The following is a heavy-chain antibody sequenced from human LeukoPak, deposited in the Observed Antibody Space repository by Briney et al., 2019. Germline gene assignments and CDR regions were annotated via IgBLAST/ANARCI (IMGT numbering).Heavy chain of an antibody. CDR1: GFTFSSYG. J-gene: IGHJ4*02. D-gene: IGHD3-3*01. CDR3: ARDLWSGEIDY. Sequence: GRSLRLSCAASGFTFSSYGMHWVRQAPGKGLEWVAVIWYDGSNKYYADSVKGRFTISRDNSKNTLYLQMNSLRAEDTAVYYCARDLWSGEIDYRGQGTLVTVSS. V-gene: IGHV3-33*01. CDR2: IWYDGSNK.